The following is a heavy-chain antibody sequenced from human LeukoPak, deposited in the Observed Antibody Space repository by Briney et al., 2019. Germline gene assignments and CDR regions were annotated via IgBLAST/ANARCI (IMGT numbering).Heavy chain of an antibody. D-gene: IGHD3-3*01. J-gene: IGHJ6*02. CDR2: IKQDGSEK. CDR1: GFTFSSYW. V-gene: IGHV3-7*01. CDR3: ARDGYDFWSGYYIRYYYYGMDV. Sequence: GGSLRLSCAASGFTFSSYWMSWVRQAPGKGLEWVANIKQDGSEKYYVDSVKGRFTISRDNAKNSLYLQMNSLRAEDTAVYYCARDGYDFWSGYYIRYYYYGMDVWGQGTTVTVSS.